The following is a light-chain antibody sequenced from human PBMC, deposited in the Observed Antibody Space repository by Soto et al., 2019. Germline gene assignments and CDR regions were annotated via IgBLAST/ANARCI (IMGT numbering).Light chain of an antibody. CDR1: QSVSSNY. J-gene: IGKJ1*01. Sequence: EIVLTQSPGTLSLSPGDRATLSCRASQSVSSNYLAWYQQKPGQPPRLLIYLASIRATSIPDRFSGSGSGTDFTLTIRRLEPEDFAVYYCQQYGTSPRTFGQGTKVEIK. V-gene: IGKV3-20*01. CDR2: LAS. CDR3: QQYGTSPRT.